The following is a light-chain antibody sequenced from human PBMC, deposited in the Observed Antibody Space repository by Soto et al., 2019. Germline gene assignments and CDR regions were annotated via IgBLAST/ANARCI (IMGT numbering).Light chain of an antibody. J-gene: IGKJ2*01. V-gene: IGKV3-15*01. CDR1: QNVGSN. Sequence: EIVMTQSPATLSVSPGERASLSCRASQNVGSNLAWYQQTADQAPRLLIYGASTRATGIPASFTGSGAGTEFTLTISSLQSEEFAVYSCQQYTNWPYTFGQGTKLEIK. CDR2: GAS. CDR3: QQYTNWPYT.